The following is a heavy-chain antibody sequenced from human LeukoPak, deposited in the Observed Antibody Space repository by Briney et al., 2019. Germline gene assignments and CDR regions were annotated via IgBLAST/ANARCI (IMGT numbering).Heavy chain of an antibody. V-gene: IGHV4-59*08. Sequence: PSETLSLTCTVSGGSISSYYWSWIRQPPGRGLEWIGYIYYSGSTNYSPSLKSRVTISVDTSKNQFSLKLSSVTAADTAVYYCASMVRGAALDYWGQGTLVTVSS. CDR1: GGSISSYY. J-gene: IGHJ4*02. D-gene: IGHD3-10*01. CDR2: IYYSGST. CDR3: ASMVRGAALDY.